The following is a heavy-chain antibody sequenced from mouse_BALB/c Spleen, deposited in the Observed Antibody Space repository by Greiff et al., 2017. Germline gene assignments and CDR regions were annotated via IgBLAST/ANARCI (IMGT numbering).Heavy chain of an antibody. CDR3: ARDRGNPYAMDD. Sequence: EVQLVESGGGLVKPGGSLKLSCAASGFTFSSYAMSWVRQSPEKRLEWVAEISSGGSYTYYPDTVTGRFTISRDNAKNTLYLEMSSLRSEDTAMYYCARDRGNPYAMDDWGQGTSVTVSS. CDR2: ISSGGSYT. V-gene: IGHV5-9-4*01. J-gene: IGHJ4*01. D-gene: IGHD2-1*01. CDR1: GFTFSSYA.